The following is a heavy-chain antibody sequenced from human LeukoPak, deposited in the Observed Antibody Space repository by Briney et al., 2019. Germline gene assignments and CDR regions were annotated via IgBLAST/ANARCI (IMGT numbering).Heavy chain of an antibody. J-gene: IGHJ6*01. CDR1: GFIFRSYV. CDR2: INSDGRNI. V-gene: IGHV3-48*03. CDR3: ARVVPRGDYYGMDV. Sequence: AGGSLRLSCAASGFIFRSYVMHWVRQAPGKGLEWVSYINSDGRNIFYADSVKGRFTVSRDNAENSLYLQMNSLRAEDTAVYYCARVVPRGDYYGMDVWGQGTTVTVSS.